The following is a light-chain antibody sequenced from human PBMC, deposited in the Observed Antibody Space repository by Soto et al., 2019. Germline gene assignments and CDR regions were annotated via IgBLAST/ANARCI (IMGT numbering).Light chain of an antibody. CDR3: SAWDDSLNGVV. V-gene: IGLV1-44*01. J-gene: IGLJ2*01. CDR1: SSNIGGYT. CDR2: SNH. Sequence: QPVLTQPPSASGTPGQRVTISCSGSSSNIGGYTVNWYQQLPGTAPKLLIYSNHQRPSGVPDRFSGSKSGTAASLAISGLQSEDEADYYCSAWDDSLNGVVFGGGTKVTVL.